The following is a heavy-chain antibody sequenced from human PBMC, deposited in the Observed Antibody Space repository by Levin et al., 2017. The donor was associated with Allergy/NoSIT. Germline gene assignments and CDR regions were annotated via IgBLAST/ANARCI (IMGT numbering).Heavy chain of an antibody. D-gene: IGHD3-9*01. J-gene: IGHJ4*02. CDR3: AREGRGSRHDDILTTSYFDY. V-gene: IGHV4-39*02. CDR1: GGSISINNYY. Sequence: PSETLSLTCGVSGGSISINNYYWGWIRQPPGKGLEWIGSINFGGTAHYNASLKNRATISVDTSKNQFSLMLNSVTAADTAVYYCAREGRGSRHDDILTTSYFDYWGQGNLVTVSS. CDR2: INFGGTA.